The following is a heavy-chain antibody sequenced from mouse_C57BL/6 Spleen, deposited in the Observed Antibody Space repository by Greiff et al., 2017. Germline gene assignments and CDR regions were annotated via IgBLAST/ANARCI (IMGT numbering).Heavy chain of an antibody. CDR2: IDPETGGT. D-gene: IGHD1-1*01. J-gene: IGHJ2*01. CDR1: GYTFTDYE. CDR3: HYYGSSYLLDY. V-gene: IGHV1-15*01. Sequence: QVQLQQSGAELVRPGASVTLSCKASGYTFTDYEMHWVKQTPVHGLEWIGAIDPETGGTAYNQKFKGKAILTADKSSSTAYMELRSLTSEDSAVVYCHYYGSSYLLDYWGQGTTLTVSS.